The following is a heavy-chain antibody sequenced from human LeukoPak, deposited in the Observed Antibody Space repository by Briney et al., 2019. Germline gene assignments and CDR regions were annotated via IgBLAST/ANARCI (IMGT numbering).Heavy chain of an antibody. J-gene: IGHJ4*02. Sequence: GGSLRLSCAASGFTFSSYAMSWVRQAPGKGLEWVSAISGSGGSTYYADSVKGRFTISRDNSKNTLYLQMNSLRAEDTAVYYCAKDSEWFGELLYRYYFDYWGQGTLVTVSS. CDR3: AKDSEWFGELLYRYYFDY. D-gene: IGHD3-10*01. CDR1: GFTFSSYA. CDR2: ISGSGGST. V-gene: IGHV3-23*01.